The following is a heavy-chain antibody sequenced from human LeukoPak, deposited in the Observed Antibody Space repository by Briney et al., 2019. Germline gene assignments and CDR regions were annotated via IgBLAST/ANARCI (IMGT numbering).Heavy chain of an antibody. CDR2: ISVYNGNT. J-gene: IGHJ3*02. V-gene: IGHV1-18*01. CDR3: ARATYCSSTSCYIRNDAFDI. Sequence: ASVTVSFKASGYTFSIYGVSWVRQAPGQGLEWMGWISVYNGNTKSAQMVQGRVTMTTDTSTSTAYMELRSLRSDDTAVYYCARATYCSSTSCYIRNDAFDIWGQGTMVTVSS. D-gene: IGHD2-2*02. CDR1: GYTFSIYG.